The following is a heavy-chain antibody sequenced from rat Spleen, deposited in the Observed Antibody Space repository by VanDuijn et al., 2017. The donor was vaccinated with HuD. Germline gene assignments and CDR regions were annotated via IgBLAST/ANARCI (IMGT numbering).Heavy chain of an antibody. Sequence: QVQLKESGPGLVQPSQTLSLTCTVAGFSLTSYNVHWVRQPPGKGLEWMGRMKYDGDTYYNSALKSRLSISRDTSKSQVFLKMNSLQTEDTAIYYCTREHNCFDYWGQGVMVTVSS. CDR1: GFSLTSYN. CDR2: MKYDGDT. D-gene: IGHD3-6*01. V-gene: IGHV2S30*01. CDR3: TREHNCFDY. J-gene: IGHJ2*01.